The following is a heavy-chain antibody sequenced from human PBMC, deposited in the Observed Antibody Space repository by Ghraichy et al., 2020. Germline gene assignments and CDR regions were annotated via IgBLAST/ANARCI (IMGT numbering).Heavy chain of an antibody. Sequence: GESLRLSCTASGFTFGDYAMSWVRQAPGKGLEWVGFIRSKAYGGTTEYAASVKGRFTISRDDSKSIAYLQMNSLKTEDTAVYYCTRATVVTPDYWGQGTLVTVSS. CDR1: GFTFGDYA. CDR3: TRATVVTPDY. J-gene: IGHJ4*02. V-gene: IGHV3-49*04. D-gene: IGHD4-23*01. CDR2: IRSKAYGGTT.